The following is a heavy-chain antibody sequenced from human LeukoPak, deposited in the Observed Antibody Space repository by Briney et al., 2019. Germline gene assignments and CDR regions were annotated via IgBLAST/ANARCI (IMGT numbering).Heavy chain of an antibody. CDR2: ISPYDGNT. CDR3: ARDLDSGATTFRASTY. Sequence: GASVKVSCKASGYTFTGYGIIWVRQAPGQGLEWVGWISPYDGNTNYAQKFQGRVTMTTDTSTTTTYMELRSLRSDDTAVYYCARDLDSGATTFRASTYSSQGTLATVSS. CDR1: GYTFTGYG. J-gene: IGHJ4*02. D-gene: IGHD3-10*01. V-gene: IGHV1-18*04.